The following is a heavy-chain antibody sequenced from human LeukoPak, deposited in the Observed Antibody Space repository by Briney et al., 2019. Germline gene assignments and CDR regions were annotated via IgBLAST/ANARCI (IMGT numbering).Heavy chain of an antibody. J-gene: IGHJ3*02. CDR1: GFTFTSSA. D-gene: IGHD3-22*01. CDR3: AADFYYYDSSSLAFDI. Sequence: SVKVSCKASGFTFTSSAMQWVRQARGQRLEWIGWIVVGSGNTKYAQKFQERVTITRDMSTSTAYMELSSLRSEDTAVYYCAADFYYYDSSSLAFDIWGQGTMITVSS. V-gene: IGHV1-58*02. CDR2: IVVGSGNT.